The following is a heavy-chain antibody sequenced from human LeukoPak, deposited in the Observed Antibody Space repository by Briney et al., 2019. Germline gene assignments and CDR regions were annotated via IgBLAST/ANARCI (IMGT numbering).Heavy chain of an antibody. V-gene: IGHV4-61*05. Sequence: SETLSLTCTVSGGSISSSSYYWGWIRQPPGKGLEWIGYIYYSGSTNYNPSLKSRVTISVDTSKNQFSLKLSSVTAADTAVYYCARVRDYGDRRSYFDYWGQGTLVTVSS. CDR2: IYYSGST. CDR3: ARVRDYGDRRSYFDY. CDR1: GGSISSSSYY. D-gene: IGHD4-17*01. J-gene: IGHJ4*02.